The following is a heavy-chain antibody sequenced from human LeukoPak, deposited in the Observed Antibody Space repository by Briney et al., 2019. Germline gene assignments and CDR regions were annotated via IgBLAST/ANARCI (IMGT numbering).Heavy chain of an antibody. CDR3: ARDLYYGSGSYYIDY. V-gene: IGHV3-21*01. CDR2: ISSSSSYI. J-gene: IGHJ4*02. Sequence: GGSLRLSCAASGFTFSSYGMNWVRQAPGKGLEWVSSISSSSSYIYYADSVKGRFTISRDNAKNSLYLQMNSLRAEDTAVYYCARDLYYGSGSYYIDYWGQGTLVTVSS. D-gene: IGHD3-10*01. CDR1: GFTFSSYG.